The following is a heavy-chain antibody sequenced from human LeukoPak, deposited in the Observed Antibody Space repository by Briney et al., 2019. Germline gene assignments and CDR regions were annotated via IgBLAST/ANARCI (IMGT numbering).Heavy chain of an antibody. Sequence: GGSPRLSCAASGFPFNLYGMHWVRQAPGRGLEWVAVISDGGSNTNYADSVKGRFTISRDNSRTTLYLQMNSLRAEDTAVYYCAKDTGLYDFYGMDVWGQGTTVTVAS. CDR1: GFPFNLYG. CDR2: ISDGGSNT. J-gene: IGHJ6*02. V-gene: IGHV3-30*18. CDR3: AKDTGLYDFYGMDV. D-gene: IGHD2/OR15-2a*01.